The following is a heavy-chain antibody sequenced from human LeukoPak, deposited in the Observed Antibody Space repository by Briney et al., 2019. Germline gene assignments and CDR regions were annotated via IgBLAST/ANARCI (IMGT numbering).Heavy chain of an antibody. V-gene: IGHV1-18*01. CDR1: GYTFITYN. CDR2: ISGYNGNT. D-gene: IGHD6-19*01. J-gene: IGHJ3*02. CDR3: VPLRAVASNAFDI. Sequence: ASVKVSCKASGYTFITYNINWVRQAPGQGLEWMGWISGYNGNTNYAQKLQGRVTMTTDTSTSTAYMELRSLKSDDTAVYYCVPLRAVASNAFDIWGQGAMVTVSS.